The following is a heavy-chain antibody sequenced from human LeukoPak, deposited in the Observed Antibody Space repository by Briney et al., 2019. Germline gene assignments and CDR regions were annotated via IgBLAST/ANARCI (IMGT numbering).Heavy chain of an antibody. CDR1: GGSISGYY. D-gene: IGHD3-3*01. CDR3: ARHRSPLESFHH. V-gene: IGHV4-59*08. Sequence: SETLSLTCTVSGGSISGYYWSWLRQPPGKGLEWIGYVHYSGATNYNPSLKSRVTMSVDTSKDQFSLKLNSVNAADTAMYYCARHRSPLESFHHWGQGTLVTVSS. J-gene: IGHJ1*01. CDR2: VHYSGAT.